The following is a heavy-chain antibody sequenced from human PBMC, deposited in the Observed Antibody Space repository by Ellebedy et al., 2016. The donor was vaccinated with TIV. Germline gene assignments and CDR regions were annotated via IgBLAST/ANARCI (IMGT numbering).Heavy chain of an antibody. D-gene: IGHD6-19*01. CDR1: GGSVSSSHW. CDR3: AREPGYSSGWYQDY. CDR2: IYPSGSA. V-gene: IGHV4-4*02. Sequence: MPSETLSLTCTVSGGSVSSSHWWSWVRQSPGKGLEWIGEIYPSGSANYNPSLKSRVTISVDKSKNQFSLKLTAVTAADTAVYYCAREPGYSSGWYQDYWGQGTLVAVSS. J-gene: IGHJ4*02.